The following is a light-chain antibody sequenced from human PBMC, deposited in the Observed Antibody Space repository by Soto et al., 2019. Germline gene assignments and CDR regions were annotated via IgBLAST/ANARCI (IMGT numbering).Light chain of an antibody. CDR2: DAY. CDR1: QSFRGL. Sequence: EVVLTQSPVTLSLSPGERATLSCRASQSFRGLLAWYQQKPGQAPRLLIYDAYNRATGIPPRFSGSGSGTDFTLTISSLEPEASAVYYCQQRNMLPITFGQGTRLESK. V-gene: IGKV3-11*01. CDR3: QQRNMLPIT. J-gene: IGKJ5*01.